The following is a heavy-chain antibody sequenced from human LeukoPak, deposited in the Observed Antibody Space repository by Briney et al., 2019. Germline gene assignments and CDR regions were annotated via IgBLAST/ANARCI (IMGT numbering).Heavy chain of an antibody. CDR3: AKDLYHSGSFDY. J-gene: IGHJ4*02. CDR1: GFTFSSYG. CDR2: ISYDGSNK. V-gene: IGHV3-30*18. Sequence: GGSLRLSCAASGFTFSSYGAHWVRQAPGKGLEWVAVISYDGSNKYYADSVKGRFTISRDNSKNTLYLQMNSLRAEDTAVYYCAKDLYHSGSFDYWGQASKVTVSS. D-gene: IGHD1-26*01.